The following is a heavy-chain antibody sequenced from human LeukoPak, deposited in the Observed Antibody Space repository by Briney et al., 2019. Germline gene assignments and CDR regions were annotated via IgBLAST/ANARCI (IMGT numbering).Heavy chain of an antibody. D-gene: IGHD2-2*01. J-gene: IGHJ4*02. V-gene: IGHV4-34*01. CDR3: ARGPETFDY. Sequence: SETLSLTCAVYGGSFSGYYWSWIRQPPGKGLEWIGEINHSGSTNYNPSLKSRVTISVDTSKNQFSLKLSSVTAADTAVYYCARGPETFDYWGQGTLVTVSS. CDR2: INHSGST. CDR1: GGSFSGYY.